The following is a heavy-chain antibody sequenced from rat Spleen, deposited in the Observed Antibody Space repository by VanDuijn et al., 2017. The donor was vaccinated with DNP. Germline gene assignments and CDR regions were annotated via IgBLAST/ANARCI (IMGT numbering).Heavy chain of an antibody. CDR1: GFTFSDYN. V-gene: IGHV5-7*01. Sequence: EEQLVESGGGFVQPGRSLKVSCVGSGFTFSDYNMAWVRQAPKKGLEWVATISYDGSSTHYRDSVKGRFTVSRDNAKSTLYLQMDSLRSEDTATYYCARHGPLFSWGQGTLVTVSS. J-gene: IGHJ3*01. CDR2: ISYDGSST. CDR3: ARHGPLFS.